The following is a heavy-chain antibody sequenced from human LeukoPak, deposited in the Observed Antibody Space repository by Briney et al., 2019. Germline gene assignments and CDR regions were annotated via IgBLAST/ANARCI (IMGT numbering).Heavy chain of an antibody. Sequence: GGSLRLSCAASGFSFTSNGMHWVRQPPGKGLEWVAFIRYNGNNKYYADSVKGRFTISRDNSKNTLFLQMNSLRVEDTAVYYCAKEASRGYTLDYWGQGTLVTVSS. D-gene: IGHD5-18*01. CDR3: AKEASRGYTLDY. CDR1: GFSFTSNG. V-gene: IGHV3-30*02. CDR2: IRYNGNNK. J-gene: IGHJ4*02.